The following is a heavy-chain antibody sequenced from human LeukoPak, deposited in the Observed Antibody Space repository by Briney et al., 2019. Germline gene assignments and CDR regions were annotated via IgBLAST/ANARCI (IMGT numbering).Heavy chain of an antibody. D-gene: IGHD5-18*01. Sequence: GGSLRLSCAASGFTVSSKYMNWVRQAPGKGLEWVSVIYTDGSTYYADSVKGRFTISRDNSKNTLYLQMNSLRVEDTAVYYCAKDPRTGYSFAYWGQGTLVTVSS. CDR1: GFTVSSKY. CDR2: IYTDGST. V-gene: IGHV3-53*01. CDR3: AKDPRTGYSFAY. J-gene: IGHJ4*02.